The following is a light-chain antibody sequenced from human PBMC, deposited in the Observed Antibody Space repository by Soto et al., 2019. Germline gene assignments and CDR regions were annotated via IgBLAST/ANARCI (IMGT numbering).Light chain of an antibody. CDR1: QTVRNNY. J-gene: IGKJ5*01. CDR2: DAS. Sequence: EFVLTQSPGTLSLTQGERATLSCRASQTVRNNYLAWYQQKPGQAPRLLIYDASSRATGIPDRFSGGGSGTDFTLTISRLEPEDFAVYYCQQRSDWPLTFGQRTLLEI. CDR3: QQRSDWPLT. V-gene: IGKV3D-20*02.